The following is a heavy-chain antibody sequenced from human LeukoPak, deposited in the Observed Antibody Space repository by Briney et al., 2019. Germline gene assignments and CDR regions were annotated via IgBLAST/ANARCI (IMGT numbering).Heavy chain of an antibody. D-gene: IGHD2-15*01. J-gene: IGHJ3*02. CDR3: ATPQYCSGGTCYAWTDAFQI. V-gene: IGHV1-2*02. CDR2: TGSNSGDT. Sequence: GASVKVSCKASGYTFTDYYIHWVRQAPGQGLEWMGWTGSNSGDTNYAQRFQGRVTMTRDTSMSTAYMEVSSLTSDDTAVYYCATPQYCSGGTCYAWTDAFQIWGQGTVVTVSS. CDR1: GYTFTDYY.